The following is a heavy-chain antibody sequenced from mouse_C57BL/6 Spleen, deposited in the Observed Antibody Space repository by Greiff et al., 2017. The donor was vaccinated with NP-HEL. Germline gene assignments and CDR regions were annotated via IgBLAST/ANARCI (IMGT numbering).Heavy chain of an antibody. V-gene: IGHV1-80*01. CDR1: GYAFSTYW. J-gene: IGHJ2*01. CDR3: ARKGDYDTFVY. CDR2: IYPGDGDT. Sequence: VQLQQSGAELVKPGASVKISCKASGYAFSTYWMNWVKQRPGKGLEWIGQIYPGDGDTNYNGKFKGKATLTADKSSSTAYMQLSSLTSEDSAVYFCARKGDYDTFVYWGQGTTLTVSS. D-gene: IGHD2-4*01.